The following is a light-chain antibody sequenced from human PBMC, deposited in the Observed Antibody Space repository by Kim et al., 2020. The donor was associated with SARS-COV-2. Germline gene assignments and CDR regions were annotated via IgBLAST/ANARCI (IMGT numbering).Light chain of an antibody. J-gene: IGKJ1*01. Sequence: EIVMTQSPAPLSVSPGEGATLSCRASQSVSSNLAWYQQKPGQAPRLLIFGASTRATGIPARFSGSGSGTEFTLTISSLQSEDFAVYYCQQYNNWPPATFGQGTKVDIK. CDR2: GAS. V-gene: IGKV3-15*01. CDR3: QQYNNWPPAT. CDR1: QSVSSN.